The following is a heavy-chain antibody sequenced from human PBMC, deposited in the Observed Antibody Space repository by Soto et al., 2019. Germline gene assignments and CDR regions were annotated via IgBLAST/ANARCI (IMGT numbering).Heavy chain of an antibody. CDR2: VSPDSGNS. J-gene: IGHJ4*02. Sequence: ASVKVSCKTSGYTFTDYDINWVRQATGQGLEWMGWVSPDSGNSGYAQQFQGRVTMTSDTSISTVYMELSNLRSEDTAMYYCGVPTGYGGRETMVTFPS. D-gene: IGHD3-9*01. CDR1: GYTFTDYD. V-gene: IGHV1-8*01. CDR3: GVPTGY.